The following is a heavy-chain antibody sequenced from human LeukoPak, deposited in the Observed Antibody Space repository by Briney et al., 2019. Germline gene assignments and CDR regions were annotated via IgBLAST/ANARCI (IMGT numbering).Heavy chain of an antibody. Sequence: GGSLRLSCAASGFTFSSYWMHWVRQAPGKGLVWVSRINSDGSSTSYADSVKGRFTTSRDNAKNTLYLQMNSLRAEDTAVYYCARDMGITIFGVVTLGDYFDYWGQGTLVTVSS. V-gene: IGHV3-74*01. J-gene: IGHJ4*02. D-gene: IGHD3-3*01. CDR1: GFTFSSYW. CDR2: INSDGSST. CDR3: ARDMGITIFGVVTLGDYFDY.